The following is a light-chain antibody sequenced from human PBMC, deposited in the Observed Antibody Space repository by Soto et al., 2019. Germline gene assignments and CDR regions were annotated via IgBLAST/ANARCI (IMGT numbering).Light chain of an antibody. CDR1: NIGSKR. J-gene: IGLJ1*01. Sequence: SYELTQPPSVSVAPEKTARLTCGGDNIGSKRVHWYRQKPGQAPVLVIYYDSDRPSGIPERFSGSNSGNTATLTINMVEAGDEADYYWQVWDITTDHYVFGTGTKLTVL. CDR2: YDS. V-gene: IGLV3-21*04. CDR3: QVWDITTDHYV.